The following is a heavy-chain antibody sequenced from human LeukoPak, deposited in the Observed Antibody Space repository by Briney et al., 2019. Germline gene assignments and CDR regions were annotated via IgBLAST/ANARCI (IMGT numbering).Heavy chain of an antibody. Sequence: PSETLSLTCNVSGTSISPYYWSWIRQPAGKGLEWIGHIYTSGSTNYNPSLKSRVTMSVDTSKNQFSLKLSSVTAADTAVYYCVRVIGAPNYYYYMDVWGKGTTVTVSS. V-gene: IGHV4-4*07. CDR3: VRVIGAPNYYYYMDV. CDR1: GTSISPYY. J-gene: IGHJ6*03. CDR2: IYTSGST. D-gene: IGHD3-22*01.